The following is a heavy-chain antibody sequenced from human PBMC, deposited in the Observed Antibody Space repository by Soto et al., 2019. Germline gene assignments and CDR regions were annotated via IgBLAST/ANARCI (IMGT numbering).Heavy chain of an antibody. D-gene: IGHD3-10*01. CDR2: IIPILGIA. Sequence: SVKVSCKASGGTFSSYTISWVRQAPGQGLEWMGRIIPILGIANYAQKFQGRVTITADKSTSTAYMELSSLRSEDTAVYYCASYAEGSHGSGSYRSYYYMDVWGKGTTVTVSS. J-gene: IGHJ6*03. V-gene: IGHV1-69*02. CDR3: ASYAEGSHGSGSYRSYYYMDV. CDR1: GGTFSSYT.